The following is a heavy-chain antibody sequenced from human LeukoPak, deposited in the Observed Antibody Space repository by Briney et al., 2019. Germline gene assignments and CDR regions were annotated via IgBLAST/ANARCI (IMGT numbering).Heavy chain of an antibody. V-gene: IGHV3-23*01. CDR1: GFTFSSYA. J-gene: IGHJ6*02. D-gene: IGHD2-2*01. Sequence: GGSLRLSCAASGFTFSSYAMSWVRQAPGKGLEWVSAISGSGGSTYYADSVKGRFTISRDNSKNTLYLQMDSLRAEDTAVYYCAKAFCSSTSCQNDWGGLDYYYGMDVWGQGTTVTVSS. CDR3: AKAFCSSTSCQNDWGGLDYYYGMDV. CDR2: ISGSGGST.